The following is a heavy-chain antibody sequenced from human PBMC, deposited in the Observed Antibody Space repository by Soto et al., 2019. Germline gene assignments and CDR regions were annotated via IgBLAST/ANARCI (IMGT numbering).Heavy chain of an antibody. V-gene: IGHV3-23*01. CDR3: AAEARVDCYCDFDY. D-gene: IGHD2-21*01. Sequence: EVQLLESGGALVQPGGSLRLSCAGFGFTFSTYSMNGVRQAPGKGLEWVSSIDGNGGGTFYADSVKGRFTISRDNSKNALYMQMDSLRAEYTAVYYCAAEARVDCYCDFDYWGRGTLVTVSS. CDR1: GFTFSTYS. J-gene: IGHJ4*02. CDR2: IDGNGGGT.